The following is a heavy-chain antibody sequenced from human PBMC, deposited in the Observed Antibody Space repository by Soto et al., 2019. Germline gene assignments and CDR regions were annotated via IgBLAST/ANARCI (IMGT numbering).Heavy chain of an antibody. CDR1: GFTFSSYA. CDR3: AKDREITMIVVVINAFDY. Sequence: PGGSLRLSCAASGFTFSSYAMSWVRQAPGKGLEWVSAISGSGGSTYYADSVKGRFTISRDNSKNTLYLQMNSLRAEDAAVYYCAKDREITMIVVVINAFDYWGQGTPVTVSS. V-gene: IGHV3-23*01. CDR2: ISGSGGST. D-gene: IGHD3-22*01. J-gene: IGHJ4*02.